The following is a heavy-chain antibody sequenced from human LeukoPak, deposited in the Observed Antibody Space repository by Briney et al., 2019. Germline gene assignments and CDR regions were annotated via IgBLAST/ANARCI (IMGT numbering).Heavy chain of an antibody. CDR2: IYYSGST. CDR3: ARQGARPNDFWSGSLGDAFDI. CDR1: GGSISSSSYY. D-gene: IGHD3-3*01. V-gene: IGHV4-39*01. J-gene: IGHJ3*02. Sequence: PSETLSLTCTVSGGSISSSSYYWGWIRQPPGKGLEWIGSIYYSGSTYYNPSLKSRVTISVDTSKNQFSLKLSSVTAADTAVYYCARQGARPNDFWSGSLGDAFDIWGQGTMVTVSS.